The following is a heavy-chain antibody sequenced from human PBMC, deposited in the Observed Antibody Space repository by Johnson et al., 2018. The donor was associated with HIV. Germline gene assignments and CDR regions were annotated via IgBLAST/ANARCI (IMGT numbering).Heavy chain of an antibody. CDR2: ISWNSGSI. Sequence: VQLVESGGGLVQPGRSLRLSCAASGFTFDDYAMHWVRQAPGKGLEWVSGISWNSGSIGYADSVKGRFTISRDNAKNSLYLQMNSLRAEDTAVYYCAKNGARGDAFDIWGHGTMVTVSS. V-gene: IGHV3-9*01. CDR1: GFTFDDYA. D-gene: IGHD4/OR15-4a*01. J-gene: IGHJ3*02. CDR3: AKNGARGDAFDI.